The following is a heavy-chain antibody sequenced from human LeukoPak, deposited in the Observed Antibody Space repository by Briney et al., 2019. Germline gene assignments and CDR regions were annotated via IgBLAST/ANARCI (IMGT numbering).Heavy chain of an antibody. J-gene: IGHJ5*02. V-gene: IGHV1-2*02. D-gene: IGHD3-3*01. CDR3: ARDRDITIFA. CDR2: INPKSGDT. CDR1: GYTFIGYY. Sequence: GASVKVSCKASGYTFIGYYIHWVRQAPGQGLEWMGWINPKSGDTNYAQQFRGRLSMTRDTSISTAYMDLSRLTSDDTAVYYCARDRDITIFAWGQGTLVTVSS.